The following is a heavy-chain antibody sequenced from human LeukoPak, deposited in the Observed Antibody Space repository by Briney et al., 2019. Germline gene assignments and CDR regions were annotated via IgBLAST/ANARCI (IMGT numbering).Heavy chain of an antibody. CDR2: ISYDGSNK. V-gene: IGHV3-30*01. D-gene: IGHD7-27*01. CDR1: GFTFSSYA. J-gene: IGHJ6*03. CDR3: ARVNWGWRSYYYYYMDV. Sequence: PGRSLRLSCAASGFTFSSYAMHWVGQAPGKGLDWVAVISYDGSNKYYADSVKGRFTISRDNSKNTLYLQMNSLRAEDTAVYYCARVNWGWRSYYYYYMDVWGKGTTVTVSS.